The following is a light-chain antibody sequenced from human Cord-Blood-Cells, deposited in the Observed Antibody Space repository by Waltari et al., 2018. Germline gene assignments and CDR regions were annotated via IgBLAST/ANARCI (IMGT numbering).Light chain of an antibody. J-gene: IGKJ3*01. CDR2: WAS. V-gene: IGKV4-1*01. CDR3: QQYYSTPLT. CDR1: QSVLYSSNNKNY. Sequence: DIVMTQSPDSLAVSLGERATINCKSSQSVLYSSNNKNYLAWYQQKPGQPPKLLIYWASTRESGVPDRFSCSGSGTDFTLTSSSLQAEDVAVYYCQQYYSTPLTFGPGTKVDIK.